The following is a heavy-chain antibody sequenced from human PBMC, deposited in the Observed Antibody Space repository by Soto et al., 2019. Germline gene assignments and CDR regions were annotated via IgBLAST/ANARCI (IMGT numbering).Heavy chain of an antibody. CDR1: GGSISSDDYY. Sequence: SETLSLTCTVSGGSISSDDYYWSWIRQPPGKGLEWIGYISYSGNTYYNPSLQNRVALSVDTSKNQFSLKLISVTATDTAVYYCARASTATTAARFDSWGQGALVTVSS. CDR2: ISYSGNT. J-gene: IGHJ4*02. V-gene: IGHV4-30-4*01. CDR3: ARASTATTAARFDS. D-gene: IGHD4-17*01.